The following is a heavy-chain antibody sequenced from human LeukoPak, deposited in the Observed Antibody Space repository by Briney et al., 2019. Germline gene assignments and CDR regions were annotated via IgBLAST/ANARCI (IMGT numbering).Heavy chain of an antibody. CDR2: TGWNSGSL. V-gene: IGHV3-9*01. CDR3: AKDIFVRRNYYYYMDV. D-gene: IGHD3-10*02. J-gene: IGHJ6*03. CDR1: GFTFDDYA. Sequence: GGSLRLSCAASGFTFDDYAMHWVRQAPGKGLEWVSGTGWNSGSLGYADSVKGRFTISRDNAKNSLYLQMNSLRAEDTALYYCAKDIFVRRNYYYYMDVWGKGTTVTVSS.